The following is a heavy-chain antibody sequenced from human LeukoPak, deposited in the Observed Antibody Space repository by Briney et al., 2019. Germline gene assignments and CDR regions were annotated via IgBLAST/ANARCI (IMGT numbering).Heavy chain of an antibody. Sequence: ASVKVPCKASGYTFTSYYMHWVRQAPGQGLEWMGIINPSGGSTSYAQKFQGRVTMTRDMSTSTVYMELSSLRSEDTAVYYCARDVGQAAVAGFGFDYWGQGTLVTVSS. J-gene: IGHJ4*02. D-gene: IGHD6-19*01. CDR1: GYTFTSYY. V-gene: IGHV1-46*01. CDR2: INPSGGST. CDR3: ARDVGQAAVAGFGFDY.